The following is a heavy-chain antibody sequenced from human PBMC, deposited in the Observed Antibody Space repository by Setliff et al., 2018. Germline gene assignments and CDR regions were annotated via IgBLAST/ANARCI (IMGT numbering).Heavy chain of an antibody. CDR1: GYTFITHN. D-gene: IGHD3-16*01. J-gene: IGHJ3*02. V-gene: IGHV7-4-1*02. CDR2: ISTNTGNP. CDR3: AREGEGSTFFPLDAFDI. Sequence: GASVKVSCKASGYTFITHNIHWVRQAPGQGLEWMGWISTNTGNPTYAQGFTGRFVFSLDTSVSTAYLQISSLKAEDTAVYYCAREGEGSTFFPLDAFDIWGQGTMVTVSS.